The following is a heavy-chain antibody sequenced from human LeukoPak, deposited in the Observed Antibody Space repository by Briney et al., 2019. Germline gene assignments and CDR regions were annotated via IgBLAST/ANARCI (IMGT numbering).Heavy chain of an antibody. CDR2: FSGGGVGI. V-gene: IGHV3-23*01. Sequence: GGSLRLSCAASGFTLSSNAMSSVRQAPGEGLEWVSGFSGGGVGIYYADSVKGRFTISRDNAKNSLYLQMNSLRDEDTAVYYWARDRYSYGLIDYWGQGTLVTVSS. D-gene: IGHD5-18*01. J-gene: IGHJ4*02. CDR3: ARDRYSYGLIDY. CDR1: GFTLSSNA.